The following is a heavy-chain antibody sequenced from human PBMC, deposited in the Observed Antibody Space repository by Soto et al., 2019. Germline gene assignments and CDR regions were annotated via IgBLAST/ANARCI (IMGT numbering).Heavy chain of an antibody. V-gene: IGHV3-15*07. CDR2: IKSKTDGGTT. J-gene: IGHJ6*02. D-gene: IGHD2-15*01. CDR3: TTDFVRYCSGGSCYFYYYGMDV. Sequence: EVQLVESGGGLVKPGGSLRLSCAASGFTFSNAWMNWVRQAPGKGLEWVGRIKSKTDGGTTDYAAPVKGRFTISRDDSKTTLYLQMNSLKTEDTAVYYCTTDFVRYCSGGSCYFYYYGMDVWGQGTTVTVSS. CDR1: GFTFSNAW.